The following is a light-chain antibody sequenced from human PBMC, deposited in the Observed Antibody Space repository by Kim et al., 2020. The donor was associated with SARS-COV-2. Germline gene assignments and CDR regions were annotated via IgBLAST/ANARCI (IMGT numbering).Light chain of an antibody. J-gene: IGLJ3*02. Sequence: GKTVTISCTRSSGSIASNYVQWYQQRPGSVPTTVIYEDNQRPSGVPDRFSGSIDSSSNSASLTISGLKTEDEADYYCQSYDSSSWVFGGGTQLTVL. CDR2: EDN. CDR3: QSYDSSSWV. V-gene: IGLV6-57*03. CDR1: SGSIASNY.